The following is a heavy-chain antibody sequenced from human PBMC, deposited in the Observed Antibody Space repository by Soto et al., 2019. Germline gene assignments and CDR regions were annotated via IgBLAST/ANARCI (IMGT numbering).Heavy chain of an antibody. CDR2: ISGSGGST. V-gene: IGHV3-23*01. D-gene: IGHD6-13*01. J-gene: IGHJ6*02. Sequence: EVQLLESRGGLVQPGGSLRLSCAASGFTFSSYAMSWVRQAPGKGLEWVSAISGSGGSTYYADSVKGRFTISRDNSKNTLYLQMNSLRAEGTAVYYCAAAGTSYYGLDVWGQGTTVTVSS. CDR1: GFTFSSYA. CDR3: AAAGTSYYGLDV.